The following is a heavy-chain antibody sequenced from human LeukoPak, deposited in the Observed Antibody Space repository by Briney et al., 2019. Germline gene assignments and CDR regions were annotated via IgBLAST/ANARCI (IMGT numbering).Heavy chain of an antibody. D-gene: IGHD5-12*01. J-gene: IGHJ4*02. Sequence: GGSLRLSCAAPGFTFSTYGMNWVRQAPGKGLERVSAISADGKRPYYADSVKGRFTISRDNSKNTLYLQMNNLRAEDTAMYYCAKESGSMRPGDYWGQGTLVTVSS. V-gene: IGHV3-23*01. CDR3: AKESGSMRPGDY. CDR2: ISADGKRP. CDR1: GFTFSTYG.